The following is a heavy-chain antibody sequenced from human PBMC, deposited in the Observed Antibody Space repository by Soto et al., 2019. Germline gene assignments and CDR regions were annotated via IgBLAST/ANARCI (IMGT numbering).Heavy chain of an antibody. V-gene: IGHV3-23*01. CDR3: AVRGVTTPLGYYYGMDV. D-gene: IGHD3-10*01. CDR2: ISGSGGGT. J-gene: IGHJ6*02. Sequence: EVQLLESGGGLVQPGGSLRLSCAASGFTFSSYAMSWVRQAPGKGLEWVSAISGSGGGTYYADSVKGRFTISRDNSKNPLYLQMNSLRAEDTAVYYCAVRGVTTPLGYYYGMDVWGQGTTVTVSS. CDR1: GFTFSSYA.